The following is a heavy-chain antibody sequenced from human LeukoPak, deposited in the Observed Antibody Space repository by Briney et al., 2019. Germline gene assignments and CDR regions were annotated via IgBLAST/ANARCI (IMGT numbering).Heavy chain of an antibody. CDR3: ARGVTRDSSSHWFDP. D-gene: IGHD6-6*01. Sequence: ASVKVSCTASGYTFTSYAMNWVRQAPGQGLEWMGWINTNTGNPTYAQGFTGRFVFSLDTSVSTAYLQISSLKAEDTAVYYCARGVTRDSSSHWFDPWGQGTLVTVSS. J-gene: IGHJ5*02. CDR1: GYTFTSYA. CDR2: INTNTGNP. V-gene: IGHV7-4-1*02.